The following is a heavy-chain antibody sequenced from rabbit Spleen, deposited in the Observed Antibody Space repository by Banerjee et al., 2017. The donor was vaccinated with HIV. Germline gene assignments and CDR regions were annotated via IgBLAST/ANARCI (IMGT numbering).Heavy chain of an antibody. CDR1: GVSLNDKDV. CDR2: IYTGNSKT. D-gene: IGHD3-1*01. Sequence: QEQLEESGGGLVKPEGSLTLTCKASGVSLNDKDVMCWVRQAPGKGLEWIACIYTGNSKTYYASWAKGRFTISKTSSTTVTLQMTSLTVADTATYFCARDRPGSDTFGLWGPGTLVTVS. V-gene: IGHV1S45*01. J-gene: IGHJ4*01. CDR3: ARDRPGSDTFGL.